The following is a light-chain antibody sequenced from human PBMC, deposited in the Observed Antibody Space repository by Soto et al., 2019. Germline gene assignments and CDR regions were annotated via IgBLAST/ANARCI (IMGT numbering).Light chain of an antibody. J-gene: IGLJ2*01. CDR3: SSYTSSSTLVV. CDR2: EVS. Sequence: QSVLTQPASVSGSPGQSITISCTGTTSDVGGYNYVSWYQQHPGKAPKLIIYEVSNRPSGVSNRLSGSKSGNTASLTISGLQAEDEAAYYYSSYTSSSTLVVLGGGTKLTVL. V-gene: IGLV2-14*01. CDR1: TSDVGGYNY.